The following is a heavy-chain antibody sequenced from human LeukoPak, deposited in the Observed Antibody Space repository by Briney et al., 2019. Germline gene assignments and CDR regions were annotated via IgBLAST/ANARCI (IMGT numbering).Heavy chain of an antibody. Sequence: GESLKISCKGSGYSFTTYWIGWGRQMPGKGLEWMGIIYPGDSDTKYSPSFQGQVTISVDKSISTAYLQWSSLKASDTAMYYCARRSLAGFFDYWGQGTLVTVSS. D-gene: IGHD6-19*01. CDR1: GYSFTTYW. CDR2: IYPGDSDT. J-gene: IGHJ4*02. V-gene: IGHV5-51*01. CDR3: ARRSLAGFFDY.